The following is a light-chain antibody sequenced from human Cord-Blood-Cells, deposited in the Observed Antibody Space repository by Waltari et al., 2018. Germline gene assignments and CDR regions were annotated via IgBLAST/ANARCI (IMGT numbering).Light chain of an antibody. CDR3: QQYGSSFT. Sequence: EIVLTQSPGTLSFSQRERVTLSCRSSQSVRNSYLAWYQQKPSQAPRLLIYGASSRATGIPDRFSGSGSGTDFTLTISRLEPEDFAVYYCQQYGSSFTFGPGTKVDIK. CDR1: QSVRNSY. J-gene: IGKJ3*01. V-gene: IGKV3-20*01. CDR2: GAS.